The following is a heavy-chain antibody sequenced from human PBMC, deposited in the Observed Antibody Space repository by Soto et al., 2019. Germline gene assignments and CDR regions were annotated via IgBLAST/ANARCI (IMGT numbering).Heavy chain of an antibody. CDR3: ARGRFGVSITMVRGAQRGPYYYYYGMDV. J-gene: IGHJ6*02. CDR2: INHSGST. D-gene: IGHD3-10*01. V-gene: IGHV4-34*01. Sequence: ASETLSLTCAVYGGSFSGYYWSWIRQPPGKGLEWIGEINHSGSTNYNPSLKSRVTISVDTSKNQFSLKLSSVTAADTAVYYCARGRFGVSITMVRGAQRGPYYYYYGMDVWGQGTTVT. CDR1: GGSFSGYY.